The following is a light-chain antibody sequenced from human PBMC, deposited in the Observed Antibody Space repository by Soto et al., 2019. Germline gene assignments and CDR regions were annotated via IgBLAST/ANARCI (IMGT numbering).Light chain of an antibody. J-gene: IGKJ1*01. CDR3: LQYYNFSWT. CDR1: QDIRND. V-gene: IGKV1-6*01. Sequence: AIQMTQSPSSLSASVGDRVAITCRASQDIRNDLAWYQQKPGQAPHLLIFAAFNLQSGVPSRFSGGGSGTHFTLTISSLQPDDFATYYCLQYYNFSWTFGQGTKVDIK. CDR2: AAF.